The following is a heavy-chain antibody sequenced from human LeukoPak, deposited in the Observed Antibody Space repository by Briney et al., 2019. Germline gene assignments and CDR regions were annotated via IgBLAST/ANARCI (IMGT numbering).Heavy chain of an antibody. CDR2: INHSGST. D-gene: IGHD6-13*01. Sequence: PSETLSLTCAVYGGSFSGYYWSWIRQPPGKGLEWIGEINHSGSTNYNPSLKSRVTISVDTSKNQFSLKLSSVTAADTAVYYCARLFYSSSWYGYYYYYMDVWGKGTTVTISS. J-gene: IGHJ6*03. CDR3: ARLFYSSSWYGYYYYYMDV. CDR1: GGSFSGYY. V-gene: IGHV4-34*01.